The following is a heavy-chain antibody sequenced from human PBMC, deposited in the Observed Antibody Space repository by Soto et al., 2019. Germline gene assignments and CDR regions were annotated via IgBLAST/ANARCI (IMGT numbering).Heavy chain of an antibody. CDR3: ARTDSGYDSYFYYYYYMDV. D-gene: IGHD5-12*01. CDR1: GFTFSSYW. CDR2: IKQDGSEK. Sequence: GGSLRLSCAASGFTFSSYWMSWVRQAPGKGLEWVANIKQDGSEKYYVDSVKGRFTISRDNAKNSLYLQMNSLRAEDTAVYYCARTDSGYDSYFYYYYYMDVWGKGTTVTVSS. J-gene: IGHJ6*03. V-gene: IGHV3-7*01.